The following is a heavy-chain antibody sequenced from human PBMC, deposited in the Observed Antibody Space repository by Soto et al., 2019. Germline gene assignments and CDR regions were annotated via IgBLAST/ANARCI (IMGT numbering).Heavy chain of an antibody. CDR1: GGTFSGTA. J-gene: IGHJ4*02. CDR2: IIAVFGTA. CDR3: VRDGYIGSYYPN. Sequence: QVQLVQSGAEVKKPGSSVKVSCKASGGTFSGTAISWLRQAPGQGLEWMGGIIAVFGTAKYTQKFQGRVTITADQSTSTAYMELCSLRSEDPAVYYCVRDGYIGSYYPNWGQGTLVTVSS. D-gene: IGHD1-26*01. V-gene: IGHV1-69*01.